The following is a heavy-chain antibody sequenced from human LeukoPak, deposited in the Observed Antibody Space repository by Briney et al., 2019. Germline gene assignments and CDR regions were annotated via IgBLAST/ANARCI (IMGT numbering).Heavy chain of an antibody. CDR2: IGSTTNSI. V-gene: IGHV3-48*03. CDR3: AQIYTYGSSQFDY. Sequence: PGGSLRLSCAASGFSFSSYEMNWVRQAPGKGLEWVSYIGSTTNSIYYADSVKGRFTISRDNAKNSLYLQMNSLRAEDTAVYYCAQIYTYGSSQFDYWGQGTLVTVSS. CDR1: GFSFSSYE. J-gene: IGHJ4*02. D-gene: IGHD5-18*01.